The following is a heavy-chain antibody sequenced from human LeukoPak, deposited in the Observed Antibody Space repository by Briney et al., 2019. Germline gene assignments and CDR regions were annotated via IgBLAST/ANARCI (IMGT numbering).Heavy chain of an antibody. D-gene: IGHD3-9*01. Sequence: AGGSLRLSCAASGFTFSNYGMHWVRQAPGKGLEWVAFIRYDGSNKYFADSLKGRFTISRDNSKNTLYLQMNRLRAEDTAVYNPARGLYDISFDYWGEGGLVTLSS. CDR2: IRYDGSNK. CDR1: GFTFSNYG. V-gene: IGHV3-30*02. J-gene: IGHJ4*02. CDR3: ARGLYDISFDY.